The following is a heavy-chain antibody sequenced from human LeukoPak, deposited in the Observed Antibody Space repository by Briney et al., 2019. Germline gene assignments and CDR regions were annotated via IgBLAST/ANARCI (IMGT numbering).Heavy chain of an antibody. J-gene: IGHJ4*02. CDR2: IYNGGTT. Sequence: LETLSLTCSVSGGSLSTYSWTWVRQSPGKRLEWIGSIYNGGTTNYNPSLKSRATISPDTAKNQFSLRLRSVTAADTAIYYCARDTTVASGMQYWGQGTLVSVSS. D-gene: IGHD5-12*01. CDR3: ARDTTVASGMQY. V-gene: IGHV4-59*01. CDR1: GGSLSTYS.